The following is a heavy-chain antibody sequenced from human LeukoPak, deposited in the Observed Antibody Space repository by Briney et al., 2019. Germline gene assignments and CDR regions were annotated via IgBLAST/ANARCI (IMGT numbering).Heavy chain of an antibody. CDR3: ARVPSWQREDWFDP. D-gene: IGHD1-26*01. Sequence: SETLSLTCTVSGGSISGYYWSWIRQPAGEGLEWIGRIYTSATTNYNPSLTNYNPSLKSRPTMSVVMSKNQFSLKLSSVTAADTAVYSCARVPSWQREDWFDPWGQGTLVTVSS. V-gene: IGHV4-4*07. CDR1: GGSISGYY. CDR2: IYTSATTNYNPSLT. J-gene: IGHJ5*02.